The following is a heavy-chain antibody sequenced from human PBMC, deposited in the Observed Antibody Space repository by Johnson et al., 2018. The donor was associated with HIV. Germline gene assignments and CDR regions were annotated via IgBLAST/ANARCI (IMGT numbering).Heavy chain of an antibody. D-gene: IGHD3-22*01. J-gene: IGHJ3*02. Sequence: MQLVESGGGLVQPGGSLRLSCAASGFTFSSYAMSWVRQAPGKGLEWVSAISGSGGSTYSADSVKGRFTISRENARNSLYLQMNSLRAEDTAVYYCARDFATMIVVVPYAFDIWGQGTMVTVSS. V-gene: IGHV3-23*04. CDR2: ISGSGGST. CDR3: ARDFATMIVVVPYAFDI. CDR1: GFTFSSYA.